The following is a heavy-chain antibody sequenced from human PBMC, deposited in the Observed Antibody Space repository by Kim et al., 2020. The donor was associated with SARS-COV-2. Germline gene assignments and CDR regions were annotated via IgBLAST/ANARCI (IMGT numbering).Heavy chain of an antibody. CDR3: ARERLVGAKRWFDH. Sequence: NPSLKSRVTISVDTSKNQFSLKLSSVTAADTAVYYCARERLVGAKRWFDHWGQGTLVTVSS. D-gene: IGHD2-8*02. J-gene: IGHJ5*02. V-gene: IGHV4-59*01.